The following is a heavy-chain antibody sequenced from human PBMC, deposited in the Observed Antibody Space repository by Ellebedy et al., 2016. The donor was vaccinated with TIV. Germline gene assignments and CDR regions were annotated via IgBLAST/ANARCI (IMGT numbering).Heavy chain of an antibody. V-gene: IGHV3-23*01. CDR3: AKGHTASFFYLFDS. Sequence: PGGSLRLSCEASGFTAFNFAMSWVRQAPGKGLEWVSAVGGGDDRTFYADAVKGRFTISRDHSKNTVTLQMQSLRAEDTALYYCAKGHTASFFYLFDSWGQGTLVTVSS. CDR1: GFTAFNFA. CDR2: VGGGDDRT. D-gene: IGHD2-2*01. J-gene: IGHJ5*01.